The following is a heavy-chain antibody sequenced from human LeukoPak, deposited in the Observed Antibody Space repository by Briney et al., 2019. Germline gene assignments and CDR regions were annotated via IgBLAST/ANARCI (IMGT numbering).Heavy chain of an antibody. CDR1: GGSISSGGYS. V-gene: IGHV4-61*08. CDR2: IYYSGST. CDR3: ASTSDTGAGSYYYYGMDV. D-gene: IGHD6-13*01. J-gene: IGHJ6*02. Sequence: SETLSLTCAVSGGSISSGGYSWSWIRQPPGKGLEWIGYIYYSGSTNYNPSLKSRVTISVDTSKNQFSLKLSSVTAADTAVYYCASTSDTGAGSYYYYGMDVWGQGP.